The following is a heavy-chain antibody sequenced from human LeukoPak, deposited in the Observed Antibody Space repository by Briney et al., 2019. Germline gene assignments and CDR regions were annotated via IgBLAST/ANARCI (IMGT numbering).Heavy chain of an antibody. CDR3: ARGAIIAMAGTYFDY. Sequence: SETLSRTCAVYGGSFSGYYWSWIRQPPGKGLEWIGEINHSGSTNYNPSLKSRVTISVDTSKNQFSLKLSSVTAADTAVYYCARGAIIAMAGTYFDYWGQGTLVTVSS. D-gene: IGHD6-19*01. CDR2: INHSGST. J-gene: IGHJ4*02. CDR1: GGSFSGYY. V-gene: IGHV4-34*01.